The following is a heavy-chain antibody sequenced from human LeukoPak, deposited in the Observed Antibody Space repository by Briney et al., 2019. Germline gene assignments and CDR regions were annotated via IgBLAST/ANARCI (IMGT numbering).Heavy chain of an antibody. CDR3: AREIGQLGGAFDI. CDR2: ISSSGSTI. CDR1: GFTFSSYE. V-gene: IGHV3-48*03. Sequence: TGGSLRLSCAASGFTFSSYEMNWVRQAPGKGLEGVSYISSSGSTIYYADSVKDRFTISRDNPKNTLNLQMNSLRAEDTAVYYCAREIGQLGGAFDIWGQGTMVTVSS. J-gene: IGHJ3*02. D-gene: IGHD7-27*01.